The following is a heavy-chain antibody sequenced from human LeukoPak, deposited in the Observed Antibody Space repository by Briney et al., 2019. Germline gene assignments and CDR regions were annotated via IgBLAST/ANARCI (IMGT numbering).Heavy chain of an antibody. CDR1: GYTFSNNG. D-gene: IGHD3-22*01. V-gene: IGHV1-18*01. CDR3: ARDLRSGSKYYYDSSGPMGGY. J-gene: IGHJ4*02. CDR2: ISAYNGVT. Sequence: ASVKVSCKASGYTFSNNGITWVRQAPGQGLEWMGWISAYNGVTKYAQLLQGRVIMTTDTSTSTAYMELRSLRSDDTAVYYCARDLRSGSKYYYDSSGPMGGYWGQGTLVTVSS.